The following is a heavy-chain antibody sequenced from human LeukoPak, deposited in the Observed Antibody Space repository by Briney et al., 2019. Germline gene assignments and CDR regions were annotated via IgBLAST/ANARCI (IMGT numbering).Heavy chain of an antibody. D-gene: IGHD3-10*01. CDR3: VKDRTGTYTLDY. CDR2: ISDDGSRQ. CDR1: GFTFSNCA. V-gene: IGHV3-30-3*01. Sequence: GGSLRLSCAATGFTFSNCAIHWGRQAPGKGLEWVAFISDDGSRQHYADSVKGRFTISRDNSKNTLNLQMNSLRAEDTAVYYCVKDRTGTYTLDYWGQGTLVTVSS. J-gene: IGHJ4*02.